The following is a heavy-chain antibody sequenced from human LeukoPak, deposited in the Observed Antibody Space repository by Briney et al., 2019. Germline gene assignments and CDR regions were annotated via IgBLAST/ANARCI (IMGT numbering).Heavy chain of an antibody. D-gene: IGHD4-23*01. CDR1: GFAFSSYN. V-gene: IGHV3-48*04. CDR2: ISYTSNTI. CDR3: VRMAQRGNSLDH. Sequence: PGGSLRLSCAASGFAFSSYNMNWVRQAPGKGLEWLSYISYTSNTIYYADSMKGRLAISRDNAKDSLHLQLSSLKTEDTAVYYCVRMAQRGNSLDHWGQGTLVIVSS. J-gene: IGHJ4*02.